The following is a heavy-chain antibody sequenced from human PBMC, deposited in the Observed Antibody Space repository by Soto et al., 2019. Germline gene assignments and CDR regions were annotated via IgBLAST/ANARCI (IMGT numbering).Heavy chain of an antibody. J-gene: IGHJ6*03. D-gene: IGHD4-17*01. Sequence: ASVKVSCKASGYTFTSYDINWVRQATGQGLEWMGWMNPNSGNTGYAQKFQGRVTMTRNTSISTAYMELSSLRSEDTAVYYCARGIYGDYHYYYYYYKDVSSKGTTVTVSS. CDR1: GYTFTSYD. CDR2: MNPNSGNT. CDR3: ARGIYGDYHYYYYYYKDV. V-gene: IGHV1-8*01.